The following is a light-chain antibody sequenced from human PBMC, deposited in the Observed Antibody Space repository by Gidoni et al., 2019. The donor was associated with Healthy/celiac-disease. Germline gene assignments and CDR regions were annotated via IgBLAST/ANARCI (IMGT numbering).Light chain of an antibody. CDR3: QQYGSSPLT. Sequence: ESVLTQSPGTLSWSPGERATLSCRASQSVSSSYLAWYQQKPGQAPRLLIYGASSRATGIPDRFSGSGSGTDFTLTISRLEPEDFAVYYCQQYGSSPLTFGGGTKVEIK. CDR2: GAS. J-gene: IGKJ4*01. CDR1: QSVSSSY. V-gene: IGKV3-20*01.